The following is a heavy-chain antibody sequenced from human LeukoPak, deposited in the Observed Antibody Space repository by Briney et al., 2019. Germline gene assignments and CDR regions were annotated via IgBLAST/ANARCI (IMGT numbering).Heavy chain of an antibody. J-gene: IGHJ5*02. V-gene: IGHV4-30-2*01. CDR2: IYHSGST. CDR1: GGSISSGGYS. Sequence: SQTLSLTCAVSGGSISSGGYSWSWIRQPPGTGLEWIGYIYHSGSTYYNPSLKSRVTISVDRSKNQFSLKLSSVTAADTAVYYCARGVLPLRDINCSGGSCYSGRWFDPWGQGTLVTVSS. CDR3: ARGVLPLRDINCSGGSCYSGRWFDP. D-gene: IGHD2-15*01.